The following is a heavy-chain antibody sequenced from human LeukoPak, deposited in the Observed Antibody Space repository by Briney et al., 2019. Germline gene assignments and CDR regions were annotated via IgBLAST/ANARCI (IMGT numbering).Heavy chain of an antibody. CDR3: AREGIQLWLQGRSYFDY. Sequence: PSETLSLTCTVSGGSISSSSYYWGWIRQPPGKGLEWIGRIYTSGSTNYNPSLKGRVTISVDTSKNQFSLKLSSVTAADTAVYYCAREGIQLWLQGRSYFDYWGQGTLVTVSS. D-gene: IGHD5-18*01. V-gene: IGHV4-39*07. J-gene: IGHJ4*02. CDR2: IYTSGST. CDR1: GGSISSSSYY.